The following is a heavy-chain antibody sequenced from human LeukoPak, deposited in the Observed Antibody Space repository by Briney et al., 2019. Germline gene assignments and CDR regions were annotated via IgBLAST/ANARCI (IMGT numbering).Heavy chain of an antibody. CDR2: INPNSGGT. V-gene: IGHV1-2*02. CDR3: ARSITIFGVGMGY. J-gene: IGHJ4*02. Sequence: ASVKVSCKASGYTFTGYYMHWVRQAPGQGLEWMGWINPNSGGTNYAQKFQGRVTMTRDTSISTAYMELSRLRSDDTAVYYCARSITIFGVGMGYWGQGTLATVSS. D-gene: IGHD3-3*01. CDR1: GYTFTGYY.